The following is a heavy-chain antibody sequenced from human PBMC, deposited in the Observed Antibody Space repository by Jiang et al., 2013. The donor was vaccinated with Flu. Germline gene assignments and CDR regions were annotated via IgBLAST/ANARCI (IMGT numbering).Heavy chain of an antibody. Sequence: EWMGWINTNTGNPTYAQGFTGRFVFSLDTSVSTAYLQISSLKAEDTAVYYCARESAGGYSSSWYMAYWYFDLWGRGTLVTVSS. CDR2: INTNTGNP. J-gene: IGHJ2*01. CDR3: ARESAGGYSSSWYMAYWYFDL. V-gene: IGHV7-4-1*02. D-gene: IGHD6-13*01.